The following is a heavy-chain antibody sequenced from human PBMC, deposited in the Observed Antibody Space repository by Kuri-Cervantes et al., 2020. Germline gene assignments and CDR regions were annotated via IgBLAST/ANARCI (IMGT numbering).Heavy chain of an antibody. CDR1: GFTFSNAW. CDR2: INSDGSST. CDR3: ATGDNHAYSY. D-gene: IGHD3-16*01. V-gene: IGHV3-74*01. Sequence: GESLKISCAASGFTFSNAWMSWVRQAPGKGLVWVSRINSDGSSTSYADSVRGRFTVSRDNAKSTLYLQMSGLRAEDTAVYYCATGDNHAYSYWGQGALVTVSS. J-gene: IGHJ4*02.